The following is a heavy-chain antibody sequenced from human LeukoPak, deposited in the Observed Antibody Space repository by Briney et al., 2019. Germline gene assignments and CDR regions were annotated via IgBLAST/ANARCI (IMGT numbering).Heavy chain of an antibody. J-gene: IGHJ2*01. CDR2: IYYSRRT. Sequence: STTRSFTCTGSAGSSSPYYWTWIGQSPGKELEWIGYIYYSRRTSYNPSLKSRVTMSVDTSKNQFSLQLSSVTAADTAVYYCARDGNPWNLDVWGRGTLVTVSS. CDR1: AGSSSPYY. CDR3: ARDGNPWNLDV. V-gene: IGHV4-59*01. D-gene: IGHD1-14*01.